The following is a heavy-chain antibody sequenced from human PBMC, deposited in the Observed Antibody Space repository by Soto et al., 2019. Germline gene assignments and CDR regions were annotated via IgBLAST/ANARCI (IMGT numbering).Heavy chain of an antibody. CDR3: ASYRYSYGMDV. CDR1: GCTFTSYG. D-gene: IGHD5-18*01. Sequence: ASVKVSCKASGCTFTSYGISWVRQAPGQGLEWMGWISTYNGNTNYAQKLQGRVTMTTDTSTSTAYMELRSLRSDDTAVYYCASYRYSYGMDVWGQGTTVTVSS. V-gene: IGHV1-18*04. CDR2: ISTYNGNT. J-gene: IGHJ6*02.